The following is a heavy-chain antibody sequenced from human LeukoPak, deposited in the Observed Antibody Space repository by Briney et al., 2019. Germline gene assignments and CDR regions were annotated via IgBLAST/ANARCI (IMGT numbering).Heavy chain of an antibody. CDR2: IYISGST. CDR1: GGSITSGDYY. CDR3: ARDRGTWNDDGFDY. Sequence: SETLSLTCTVSGGSITSGDYYWSWLRQPAGKGLEWIGRIYISGSTNYNPSLKSRVTMSVDTSKNQFSLKLSSVTAADTAVYYCARDRGTWNDDGFDYWGQGTLVTVSS. J-gene: IGHJ4*02. V-gene: IGHV4-61*02. D-gene: IGHD1-1*01.